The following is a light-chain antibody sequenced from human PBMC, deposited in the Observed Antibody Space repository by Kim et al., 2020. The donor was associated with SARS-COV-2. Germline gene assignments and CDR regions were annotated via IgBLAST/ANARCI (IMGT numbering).Light chain of an antibody. CDR3: QQYGDSLT. CDR1: QSVISSY. CDR2: GTS. J-gene: IGKJ4*01. Sequence: EFVLTQSPATLSVSPGDEATRSCRASQSVISSYLAWYHQKPGQPPRLLIHGTSNRASGIPDRFSGSGSGTHFSLTINRLEPEDCGVYFCQQYGDSLTFGGGTKVDIK. V-gene: IGKV3-20*01.